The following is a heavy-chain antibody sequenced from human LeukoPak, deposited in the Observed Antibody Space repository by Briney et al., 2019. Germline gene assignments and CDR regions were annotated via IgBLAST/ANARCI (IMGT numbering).Heavy chain of an antibody. CDR2: IYYSGST. CDR3: ASTPALYYYDSSGYYLGAFDI. V-gene: IGHV4-31*03. CDR1: GGSISSGGYY. J-gene: IGHJ3*02. D-gene: IGHD3-22*01. Sequence: SETLSLTCTVSGGSISSGGYYWSWIRQHPGKGLEWIGYIYYSGSTYYNPSLRSRVTMSVDTSKNQFSLKLSSVTAADTAVYYCASTPALYYYDSSGYYLGAFDIWGQGTMVTVSS.